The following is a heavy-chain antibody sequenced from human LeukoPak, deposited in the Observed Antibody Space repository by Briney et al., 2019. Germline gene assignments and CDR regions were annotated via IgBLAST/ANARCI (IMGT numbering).Heavy chain of an antibody. V-gene: IGHV3-20*04. CDR2: INWNGGST. Sequence: PGGSLRLSCAASGFTFDDYGMSWVRQAPGKGLEWVSGINWNGGSTGYADSVKGRFTISRDNAQNSLYLQMNSLRAEDTAVYYCARDYDFWSGYPSFDYWGQGTLVTVSS. J-gene: IGHJ4*02. CDR1: GFTFDDYG. CDR3: ARDYDFWSGYPSFDY. D-gene: IGHD3-3*01.